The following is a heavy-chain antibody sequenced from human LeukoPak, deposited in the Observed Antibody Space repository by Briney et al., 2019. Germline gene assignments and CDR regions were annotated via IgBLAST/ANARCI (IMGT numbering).Heavy chain of an antibody. Sequence: SQTLSLTCTVSGGSISSGGYYWSWIRQPPGKDLEWIGYIYHSGTTYYNPSLKSRVTISVDRPKNQFSLKLSSVTAADTAVYYCTRVENAAARPNWYFDIWGRGTLVTVSS. D-gene: IGHD6-6*01. V-gene: IGHV4-30-2*01. CDR3: TRVENAAARPNWYFDI. J-gene: IGHJ2*01. CDR1: GGSISSGGYY. CDR2: IYHSGTT.